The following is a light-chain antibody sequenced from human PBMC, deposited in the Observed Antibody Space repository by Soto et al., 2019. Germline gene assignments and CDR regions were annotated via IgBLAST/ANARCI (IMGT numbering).Light chain of an antibody. J-gene: IGKJ4*01. CDR2: DTS. CDR1: QGIGDT. Sequence: DTVLTQSPGTLSLSPGEGVTLSCRASQGIGDTLAWYQHKPGQTPRLLIYDTSTRATGVPARFSGSGSGTDFTLTISSLEPEDLAVYYCQQRSNWPPPLTFGGGTKVDIK. V-gene: IGKV3-11*01. CDR3: QQRSNWPPPLT.